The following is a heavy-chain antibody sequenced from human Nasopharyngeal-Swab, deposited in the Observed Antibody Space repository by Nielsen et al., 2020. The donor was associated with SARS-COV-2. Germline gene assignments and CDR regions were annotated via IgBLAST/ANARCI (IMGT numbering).Heavy chain of an antibody. V-gene: IGHV1-46*01. CDR2: INPTGGST. Sequence: ASVKVSCKASGYTFTTYYMHWVRQAPGQGLEWMGMINPTGGSTSYAQKLQGRVTLTRDTSTRTVYMELNSLRSEDTAVYYCARGDYYYDSTGPSDYWGQGTLVTVSS. CDR1: GYTFTTYY. CDR3: ARGDYYYDSTGPSDY. J-gene: IGHJ4*02. D-gene: IGHD3-22*01.